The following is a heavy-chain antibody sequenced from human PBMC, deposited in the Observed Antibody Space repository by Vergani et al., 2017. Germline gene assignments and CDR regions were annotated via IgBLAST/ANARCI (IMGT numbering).Heavy chain of an antibody. Sequence: EVQLVESGGGLVKPGGSLRLSCAASGFTFSSYAMSWVRQAPGKGLEWVSAISGSGGSTYYADSVKGRFTISRDNSKNTLYLQMNSLRAEDTAVYYCAKGRAYYDFWSGYYYFDCWGQGTLVTVSS. CDR2: ISGSGGST. CDR1: GFTFSSYA. J-gene: IGHJ4*02. D-gene: IGHD3-3*01. V-gene: IGHV3-23*04. CDR3: AKGRAYYDFWSGYYYFDC.